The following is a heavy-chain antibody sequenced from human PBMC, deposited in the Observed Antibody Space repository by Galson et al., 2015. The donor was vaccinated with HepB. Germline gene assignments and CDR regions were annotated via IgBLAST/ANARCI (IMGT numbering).Heavy chain of an antibody. J-gene: IGHJ4*02. CDR3: ARGLGYDSSGYYYPPPRPKSESVQPRLDY. CDR2: INHRGST. Sequence: ETLSLTCGVYGGSFSGYYWSWIRQPPGKGLEWIGEINHRGSTNYNPSLKSRITISVDTSKKQFSLKLSSVTAADTAVYYCARGLGYDSSGYYYPPPRPKSESVQPRLDYWGQGTRVTVSS. CDR1: GGSFSGYY. V-gene: IGHV4-34*01. D-gene: IGHD3-22*01.